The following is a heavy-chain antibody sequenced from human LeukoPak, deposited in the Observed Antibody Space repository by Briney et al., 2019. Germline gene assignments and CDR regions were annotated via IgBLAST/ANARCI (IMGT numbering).Heavy chain of an antibody. Sequence: GGSLRLSCAASGFTFSSYAMSWVRQAPGKGLEWVSAISGSGVSTYYADSVKGRFTISRDNSKNTLYLQMNSLRAEDTAVYYCAKDGGSSWYRGAIHFDYWGQGTLVTVSS. D-gene: IGHD6-13*01. CDR3: AKDGGSSWYRGAIHFDY. CDR2: ISGSGVST. V-gene: IGHV3-23*01. J-gene: IGHJ4*02. CDR1: GFTFSSYA.